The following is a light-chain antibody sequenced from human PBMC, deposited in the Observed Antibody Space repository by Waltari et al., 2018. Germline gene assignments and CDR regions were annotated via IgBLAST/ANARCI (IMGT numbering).Light chain of an antibody. Sequence: QSVLTQPPPVSGAPGQRVTLSCPGRDSNNGAVYYVHSYQQLPGTAPKFLIYGNTNRPSGVSDRFSGSKSGTSGSLAITGLQAEDEAYYYCQSYDRSLTGSWVFGGGTKLTVL. CDR3: QSYDRSLTGSWV. V-gene: IGLV1-40*01. CDR1: DSNNGAVYY. J-gene: IGLJ3*02. CDR2: GNT.